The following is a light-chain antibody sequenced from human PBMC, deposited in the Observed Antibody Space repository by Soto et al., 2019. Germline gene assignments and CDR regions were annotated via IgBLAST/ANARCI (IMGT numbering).Light chain of an antibody. J-gene: IGLJ1*01. CDR1: SSDVGGSNY. V-gene: IGLV2-14*01. CDR2: KVS. Sequence: QSVLTQPASVSGYPGQSITISCTGTSSDVGGSNYVSWYQQYPGKVPKLLINKVSNRPSGVSNRFSGSKSAYTASLTISGLQAEDEADYFCTSSTTDSLYVFGTGTKLPS. CDR3: TSSTTDSLYV.